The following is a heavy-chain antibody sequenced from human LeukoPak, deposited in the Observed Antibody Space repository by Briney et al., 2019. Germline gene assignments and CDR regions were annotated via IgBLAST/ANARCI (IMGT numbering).Heavy chain of an antibody. D-gene: IGHD1-26*01. CDR3: ARRIVTPTTKWFDA. CDR2: MNPNTGTT. CDR1: GYTFNGYY. Sequence: RASVKVSCKASGYTFNGYYIHWVRQAPGQGLEWVGWMNPNTGTTKYGQTLQGRVIMTRDTSISTAYMELSRLRSDDTAVYYCARRIVTPTTKWFDAWGQGTLVTVSS. J-gene: IGHJ5*02. V-gene: IGHV1-2*02.